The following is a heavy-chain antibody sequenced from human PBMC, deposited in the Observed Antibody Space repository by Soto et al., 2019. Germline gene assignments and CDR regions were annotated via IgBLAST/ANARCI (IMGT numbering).Heavy chain of an antibody. CDR1: GFTFSTCV. V-gene: IGHV3-23*01. J-gene: IGHJ4*02. D-gene: IGHD2-2*01. CDR2: ISDSGAIT. CDR3: ARGGGSSSSVGEIDF. Sequence: EVQLLESGGGLVQPGGSLRLSCAASGFTFSTCVMTWVRQAPGKGLEWVSSISDSGAITYYADSVKGRFTISRDNRKNTQYLQIHSLRAEDTAIYYCARGGGSSSSVGEIDFWGQGTLVTVSS.